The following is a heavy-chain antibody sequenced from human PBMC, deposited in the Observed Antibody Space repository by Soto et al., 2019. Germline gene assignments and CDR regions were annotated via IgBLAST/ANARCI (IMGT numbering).Heavy chain of an antibody. Sequence: QLQLQESGSGLVKPSQTLSLTCAVSGGSISSGGYSWSWIRQPPGKGLEWIGYIYHSGSTYYNPSLKSRVTISVDRSKNQFSLKLSSVTAADTAVYCCARGYCSSTSCFGAFDVWGQGTMVTVSS. CDR3: ARGYCSSTSCFGAFDV. J-gene: IGHJ3*01. V-gene: IGHV4-30-2*01. CDR1: GGSISSGGYS. D-gene: IGHD2-2*01. CDR2: IYHSGST.